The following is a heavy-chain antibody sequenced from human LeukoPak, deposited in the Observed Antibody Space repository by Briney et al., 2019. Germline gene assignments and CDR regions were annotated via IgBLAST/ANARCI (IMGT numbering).Heavy chain of an antibody. Sequence: GGSLRLSYAASGFTFISCSMNWVRQAPGKGLEWVSSISSSSSYIYYADSVKGRFTISRDNAKNSLYLQMNSLGAEDTAVYYCAREMLAAVAAQSWGQGTLVTVSS. V-gene: IGHV3-21*01. J-gene: IGHJ5*02. CDR2: ISSSSSYI. D-gene: IGHD6-19*01. CDR1: GFTFISCS. CDR3: AREMLAAVAAQS.